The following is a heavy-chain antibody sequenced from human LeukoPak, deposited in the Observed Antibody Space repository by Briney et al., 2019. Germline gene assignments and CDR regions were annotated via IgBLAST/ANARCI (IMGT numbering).Heavy chain of an antibody. CDR2: IYYSGSS. J-gene: IGHJ4*02. V-gene: IGHV4-59*08. CDR1: GGSISSYY. CDR3: ARSYVYGSGSYYDY. D-gene: IGHD3-10*01. Sequence: SETLSLTCTVSGGSISSYYWSWIRQPPGEGLEWIGYIYYSGSSNYNPSLKRRATISVDKSKNQFSLKLSSVTAADTAVYYCARSYVYGSGSYYDYWGQGTLVTVSS.